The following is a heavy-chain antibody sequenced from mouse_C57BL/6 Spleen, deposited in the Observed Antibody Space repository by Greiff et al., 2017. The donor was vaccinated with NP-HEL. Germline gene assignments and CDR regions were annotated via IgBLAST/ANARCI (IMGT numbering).Heavy chain of an antibody. CDR3: ARRHYSHWYFDV. CDR1: GYTFTSYW. V-gene: IGHV1-50*01. D-gene: IGHD2-12*01. Sequence: QVQLKQSGAELVKPGASVKLSCKASGYTFTSYWMQWVKQRPGQGLEWIGEIDPSDSYTNYNQKFKGKATLTVDTSSSTAYMQLSSLTSEDSAVYYCARRHYSHWYFDVWGTGTTVTVSS. CDR2: IDPSDSYT. J-gene: IGHJ1*03.